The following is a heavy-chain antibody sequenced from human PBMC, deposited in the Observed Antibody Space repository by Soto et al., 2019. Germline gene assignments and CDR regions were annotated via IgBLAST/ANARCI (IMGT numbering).Heavy chain of an antibody. CDR1: GGSISSYY. CDR2: IYYSGST. CDR3: ARGFTYYDILTGWPHAFDI. Sequence: QVQLQESGPGLVKPSETLSLTCTVSGGSISSYYWSWIRQPPGKGLEWIGYIYYSGSTNYNPSLKSRVTISVDTSKNQFSLKLSSVTAADTAVYYCARGFTYYDILTGWPHAFDIWGQGTVVTVSS. D-gene: IGHD3-9*01. J-gene: IGHJ3*02. V-gene: IGHV4-59*08.